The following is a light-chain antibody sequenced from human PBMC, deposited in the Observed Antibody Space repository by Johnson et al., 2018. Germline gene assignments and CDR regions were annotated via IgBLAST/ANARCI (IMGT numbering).Light chain of an antibody. Sequence: QSVLTQPPSVSAAPGQKVTISCSGSSSNIGNNYVSWYQQLPGTAPKLLIYENNKRPSGIPDRFSGSKSGTSATLGITGLQTGDEADYYCGTMDSSLSAGNCFGNGTKVTVL. CDR1: SSNIGNNY. CDR3: GTMDSSLSAGNC. V-gene: IGLV1-51*02. J-gene: IGLJ1*01. CDR2: ENN.